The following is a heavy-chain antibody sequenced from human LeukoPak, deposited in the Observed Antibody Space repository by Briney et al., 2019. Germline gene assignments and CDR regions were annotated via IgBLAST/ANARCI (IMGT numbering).Heavy chain of an antibody. CDR2: IGSSGSTT. CDR1: GFTFSSYE. Sequence: PGGSLRLSCVASGFTFSSYEMNWVRQAPGKGLEWLSSIGSSGSTTHYADSVKGRFTISRDNAKSSLYLQMNSLRAEDTAVYYCASLPRDSRPDYWGQGTLVTVSS. D-gene: IGHD3-22*01. J-gene: IGHJ4*02. CDR3: ASLPRDSRPDY. V-gene: IGHV3-48*03.